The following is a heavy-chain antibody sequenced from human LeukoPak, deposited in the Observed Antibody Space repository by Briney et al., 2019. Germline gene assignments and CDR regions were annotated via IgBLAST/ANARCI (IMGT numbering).Heavy chain of an antibody. CDR2: ISPHGDIE. CDR3: AKINNNDDY. J-gene: IGHJ4*02. D-gene: IGHD1/OR15-1a*01. V-gene: IGHV3-30*18. CDR1: GFTFTTFG. Sequence: PGRSLRLSCAASGFTFTTFGIHWVRQAPGKGLEWVAAISPHGDIEYYTDSVKGRFTISRDSSKNMIYLQMNSLRGEDSAVYYCAKINNNDDYWGQGNLVTVSS.